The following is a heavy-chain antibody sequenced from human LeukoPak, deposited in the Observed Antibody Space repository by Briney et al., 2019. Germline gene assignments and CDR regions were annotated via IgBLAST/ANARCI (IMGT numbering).Heavy chain of an antibody. J-gene: IGHJ4*02. D-gene: IGHD2-15*01. CDR3: AREQWCSGGTCYFVDY. CDR2: IYHSGST. CDR1: GYSISSGHY. V-gene: IGHV4-38-2*02. Sequence: PSGTLSLTCTVSGYSISSGHYWGWIRQPPGKGLEWLGCIYHSGSTYYTPSLRSRVTISMDPSNNHFSLKLTSVTAADTAVYYCAREQWCSGGTCYFVDYWGQGTLVTVSS.